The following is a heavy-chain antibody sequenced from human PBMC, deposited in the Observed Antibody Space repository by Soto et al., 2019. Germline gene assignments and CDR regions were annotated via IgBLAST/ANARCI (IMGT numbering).Heavy chain of an antibody. CDR1: GGSFSGYY. CDR3: ARDEYGDYVNAFDI. CDR2: INHSGST. V-gene: IGHV4-34*01. Sequence: QVQLQQWGAGLLKPSETLSLTCAVYGGSFSGYYWSWIRQPPGKGLAWIGEINHSGSTNYNPSLKSRVTISVDTSKNQFSLKLSSVTAADTAVYYCARDEYGDYVNAFDIWGQGTMVTVSS. D-gene: IGHD4-17*01. J-gene: IGHJ3*02.